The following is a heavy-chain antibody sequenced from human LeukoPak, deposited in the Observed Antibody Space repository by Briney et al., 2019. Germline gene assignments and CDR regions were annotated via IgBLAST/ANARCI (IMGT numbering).Heavy chain of an antibody. Sequence: GGSLRLSCAASGFTFNNYAMTWVRQAPRQGLEWVSTIVGSGGTTYYADSVKGRFTISRDNSKNTLYLQMNSLRAEDTALYYCASRPPPFQLGPFDYWGQGTLVTVSS. CDR1: GFTFNNYA. J-gene: IGHJ4*02. D-gene: IGHD1-1*01. V-gene: IGHV3-23*01. CDR2: IVGSGGTT. CDR3: ASRPPPFQLGPFDY.